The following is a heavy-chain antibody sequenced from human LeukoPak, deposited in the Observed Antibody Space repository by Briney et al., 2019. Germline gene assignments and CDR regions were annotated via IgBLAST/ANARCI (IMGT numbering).Heavy chain of an antibody. CDR1: GGSISSYY. Sequence: SETLSLTCTVSGGSISSYYWSWIRQPAGKGLEWIGRIYTSGSTNYNPSLKSRVTMSVDTSKNQFSLKLSSVTAADTAVYYCAREAGYCSSTSCYYFDYWGQGTLVTVSS. CDR2: IYTSGST. V-gene: IGHV4-4*07. CDR3: AREAGYCSSTSCYYFDY. D-gene: IGHD2-2*01. J-gene: IGHJ4*02.